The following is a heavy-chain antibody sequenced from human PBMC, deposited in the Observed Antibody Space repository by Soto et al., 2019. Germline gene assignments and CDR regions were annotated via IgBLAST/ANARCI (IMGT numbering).Heavy chain of an antibody. J-gene: IGHJ4*02. CDR3: AKDPTAVAVSLFDY. V-gene: IGHV3-30*18. CDR1: GFTFSSYG. CDR2: ISYDGSNK. D-gene: IGHD6-19*01. Sequence: QVQLVESGGGVVQPGRSLRLSCAASGFTFSSYGMHWVRQAPGKGLEWVAVISYDGSNKYYADSVKGRFTISRDNSKNTLYLQMNSLRAEDTAVYYCAKDPTAVAVSLFDYWGQGTLATVSS.